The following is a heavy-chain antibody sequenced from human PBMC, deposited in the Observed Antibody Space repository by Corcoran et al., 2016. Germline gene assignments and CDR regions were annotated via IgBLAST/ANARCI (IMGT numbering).Heavy chain of an antibody. Sequence: QIQLVQSGAEVKTPGASVKVSCKASGYTFTNYGIYWVRQAPGQGLGWMGWISGNNGNTKYAQKIQGRVTMTTDTSTTTAYMELRSLRSDDTAVYYCARGDPAGMNWFDPWGQGTLVTVSS. D-gene: IGHD3-10*01. CDR1: GYTFTNYG. CDR3: ARGDPAGMNWFDP. V-gene: IGHV1-18*01. J-gene: IGHJ5*02. CDR2: ISGNNGNT.